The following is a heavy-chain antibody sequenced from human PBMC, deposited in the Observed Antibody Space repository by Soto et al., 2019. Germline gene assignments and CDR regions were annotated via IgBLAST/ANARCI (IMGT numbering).Heavy chain of an antibody. D-gene: IGHD3-10*01. J-gene: IGHJ4*02. CDR3: AKDHPDYYYGSGSRPFDY. V-gene: IGHV3-23*01. CDR2: ISGSGGST. Sequence: GGSLRLSCAASGFTFSSYAMSWVRQAPGKGLEWVSAISGSGGSTYYADSVKGRFTISRDNSKNTLYLQMNSLRAEDTAVYYCAKDHPDYYYGSGSRPFDYWGQGTLVTVSS. CDR1: GFTFSSYA.